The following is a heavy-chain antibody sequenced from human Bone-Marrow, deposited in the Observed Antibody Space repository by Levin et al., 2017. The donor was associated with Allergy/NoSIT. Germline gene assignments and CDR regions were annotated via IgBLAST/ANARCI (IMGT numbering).Heavy chain of an antibody. D-gene: IGHD3-16*01. CDR2: IYPIDSDT. CDR3: ARQRGELGPSNRYWYVDL. V-gene: IGHV5-51*01. CDR1: GYSFRDHW. J-gene: IGHJ2*01. Sequence: GESLKISCEASGYSFRDHWIGWVRQMPGQGLEWMGVIYPIDSDTRYSPSFQGQVTISADRSSNTAFLQWSSLRASDTAIYYCARQRGELGPSNRYWYVDLWGRGTHVIVSS.